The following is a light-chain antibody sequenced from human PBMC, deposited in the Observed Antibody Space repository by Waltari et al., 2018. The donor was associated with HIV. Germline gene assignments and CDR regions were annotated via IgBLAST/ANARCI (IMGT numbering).Light chain of an antibody. V-gene: IGLV2-11*01. Sequence: QSALTQPRSVSGSPGQSVTISCTGPSSDVGNYNYVSWYQQHPGKAPKLMIYDVSKRPSGVPDRFSGSKSGNTASLTISGLQAEDEADYYCCSYAGSYVFGIGTEVTVL. CDR1: SSDVGNYNY. CDR2: DVS. CDR3: CSYAGSYV. J-gene: IGLJ1*01.